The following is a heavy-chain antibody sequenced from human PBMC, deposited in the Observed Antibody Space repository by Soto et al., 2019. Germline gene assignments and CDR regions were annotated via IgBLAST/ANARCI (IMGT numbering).Heavy chain of an antibody. J-gene: IGHJ4*02. CDR2: IRSKANSYAT. CDR1: GFTFSGSA. V-gene: IGHV3-73*01. CDR3: TRGDYFDY. Sequence: EVQLVESGGGLVQPGGSLKLSCAASGFTFSGSAMHWVRQASGKGVEWVGRIRSKANSYATAYAASVKGRFTISRDDSKNTAYLQMNSLKTEDTAVYYCTRGDYFDYWGQGTLVTVSS.